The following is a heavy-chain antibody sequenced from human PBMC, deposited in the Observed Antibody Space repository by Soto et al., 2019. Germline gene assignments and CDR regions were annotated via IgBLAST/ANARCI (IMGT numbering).Heavy chain of an antibody. Sequence: GGSLRLSCAASGFTVSNNYVSWVRQAPGKGLEWVSVIYSGGSTYYADSVKGRFTISRDISKNTLYLQMNSLRAEDTAVYYCASISGYYLKHSFDIWGQGTMVTVSS. CDR2: IYSGGST. CDR3: ASISGYYLKHSFDI. CDR1: GFTVSNNY. V-gene: IGHV3-53*01. J-gene: IGHJ3*02. D-gene: IGHD3-22*01.